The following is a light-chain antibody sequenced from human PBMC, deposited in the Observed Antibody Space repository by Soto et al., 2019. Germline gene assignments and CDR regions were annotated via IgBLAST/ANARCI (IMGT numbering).Light chain of an antibody. V-gene: IGLV2-14*01. CDR2: NVR. CDR1: SSDVGGYDY. CDR3: SSYTSSSTVV. Sequence: QSALTQPASVSGSPGQSITISCTGTSSDVGGYDYVSWYQQHPGKAPKLMIYNVRNRPSGVSNRFSGSKAGNTASLTISGLQAGDEAAYYCSSYTSSSTVVFGGGTKLTVL. J-gene: IGLJ2*01.